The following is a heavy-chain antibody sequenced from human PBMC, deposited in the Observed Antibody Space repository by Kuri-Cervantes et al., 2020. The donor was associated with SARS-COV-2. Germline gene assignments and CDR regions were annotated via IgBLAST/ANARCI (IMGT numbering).Heavy chain of an antibody. Sequence: GESLKISCAASGFTVSSNYMSWVRQAPGKGLEWVSSISSSSSYIYYADSVKGRFTISRDNAKNSLYLQMNSLRAEDTAVYYCARTFMGYYYHMDVWGKGTTVTVSS. CDR1: GFTVSSNY. CDR3: ARTFMGYYYHMDV. V-gene: IGHV3-21*01. J-gene: IGHJ6*03. CDR2: ISSSSSYI. D-gene: IGHD3-3*02.